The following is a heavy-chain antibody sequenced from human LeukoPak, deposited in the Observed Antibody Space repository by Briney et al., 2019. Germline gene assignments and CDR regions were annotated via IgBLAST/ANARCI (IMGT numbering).Heavy chain of an antibody. V-gene: IGHV4-59*01. CDR1: GAYLSSYY. Sequence: SETLSLTCSVSGAYLSSYYWDWLRQSPGKGLEWIGYVSDTGKTDSNPSLKSRVTISLDMSKKQFSLRLRSVTAAESAVYSCATGYYEPFATWGPGILVTVSS. D-gene: IGHD3-22*01. CDR2: VSDTGKT. J-gene: IGHJ5*02. CDR3: ATGYYEPFAT.